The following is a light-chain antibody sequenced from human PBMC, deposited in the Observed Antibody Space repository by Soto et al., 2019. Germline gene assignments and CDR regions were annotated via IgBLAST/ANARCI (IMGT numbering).Light chain of an antibody. CDR2: AAS. J-gene: IGKJ1*01. V-gene: IGKV3-20*01. CDR3: HQSGT. CDR1: QTVSSSY. Sequence: EIVLTQSPGTLSLSPGERVTLSCRASQTVSSSYLAWYQQKPGQAPRLLIYAASSRAAGIPDRFSGSGSGTDFTLTISRLEPEDFVVYYCHQSGTFGQGTKVEIK.